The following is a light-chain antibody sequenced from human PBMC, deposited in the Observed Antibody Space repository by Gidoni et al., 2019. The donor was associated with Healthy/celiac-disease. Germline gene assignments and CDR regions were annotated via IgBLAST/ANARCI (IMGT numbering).Light chain of an antibody. Sequence: EIVLTQSQATLSWSQGERATLSCRASQSVSSYLAWYQQKPGQAPRLLIYDASNRATGIPARFSGSGSGTDFTLTISSLEPEDFAVYYCQQRSNWPPWTFGQGTKVEIK. CDR1: QSVSSY. CDR2: DAS. J-gene: IGKJ1*01. V-gene: IGKV3-11*01. CDR3: QQRSNWPPWT.